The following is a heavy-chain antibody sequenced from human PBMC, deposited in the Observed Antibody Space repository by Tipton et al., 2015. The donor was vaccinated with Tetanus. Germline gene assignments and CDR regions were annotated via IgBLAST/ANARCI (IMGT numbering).Heavy chain of an antibody. V-gene: IGHV4-59*02. D-gene: IGHD6-13*01. CDR3: AGVTAQRTELYFDY. Sequence: TLSLTCTVSGDSVSGYYWSWIRQPPGKGLEWIGYVYYTGSTNHNPSLKSRVTISMDRSKNQISLQLTSVTAADTAVYFCAGVTAQRTELYFDYWGLGTLVTVSS. CDR2: VYYTGST. J-gene: IGHJ4*02. CDR1: GDSVSGYY.